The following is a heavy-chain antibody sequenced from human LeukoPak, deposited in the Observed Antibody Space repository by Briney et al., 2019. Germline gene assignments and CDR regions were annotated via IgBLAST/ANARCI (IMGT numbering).Heavy chain of an antibody. CDR2: IWYDASNK. CDR1: GFTCSSFG. Sequence: PGRSLTLSCAASGFTCSSFGMHWVRQAPGKGLEWVAVIWYDASNKYYADSVKGRFTISRDNSKNTLYLHMNSLRDDDTAVYYCVRGVGVSRFNYLDPWGQGTLVIVSS. CDR3: VRGVGVSRFNYLDP. J-gene: IGHJ5*02. D-gene: IGHD1-7*01. V-gene: IGHV3-33*01.